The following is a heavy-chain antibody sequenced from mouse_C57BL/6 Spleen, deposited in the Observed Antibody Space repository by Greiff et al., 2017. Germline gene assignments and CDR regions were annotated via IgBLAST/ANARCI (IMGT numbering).Heavy chain of an antibody. CDR1: GYTFTDYY. J-gene: IGHJ1*03. CDR3: ARRWLLPLMYFDV. Sequence: EVQLVESGPELVKPGASVKISCKASGYTFTDYYMNWVKQSHGKSLEWIGDINPNNGGTSYNQKFKGKATLTVDKSSSTAYMELRSLTSEDSAVYYCARRWLLPLMYFDVWGTGTTVTVSS. D-gene: IGHD2-3*01. CDR2: INPNNGGT. V-gene: IGHV1-26*01.